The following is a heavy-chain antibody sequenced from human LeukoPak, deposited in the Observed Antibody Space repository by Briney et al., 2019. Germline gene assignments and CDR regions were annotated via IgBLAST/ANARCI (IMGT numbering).Heavy chain of an antibody. CDR1: GGSFSDYY. CDR3: ARRPGTYYAFDI. V-gene: IGHV4-34*01. J-gene: IGHJ3*02. CDR2: INHSGNT. Sequence: KTSETLSLTCAVYGGSFSDYYWNWIRQPPGRGLEWIGEINHSGNTNYSPSLKSPVTLSVDTSKSQFFLKLTSVTAADTAVYYCARRPGTYYAFDIWGQGTVVTVSS. D-gene: IGHD1-26*01.